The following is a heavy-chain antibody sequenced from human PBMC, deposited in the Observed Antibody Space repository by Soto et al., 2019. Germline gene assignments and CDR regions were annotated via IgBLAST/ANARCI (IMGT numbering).Heavy chain of an antibody. J-gene: IGHJ4*02. V-gene: IGHV3-7*01. CDR1: GFTFSKYW. CDR3: VCGGNFFIY. D-gene: IGHD3-16*01. Sequence: EVQLVESGGVLVKPGGSLRLSCAASGFTFSKYWMTWVRQPPGKGLEWVANMDQDGSETYYVDSVRGRFNVSRDNAKNSLYLQMNTPRVENTAVYYCVCGGNFFIYWGQGNLVTVSP. CDR2: MDQDGSET.